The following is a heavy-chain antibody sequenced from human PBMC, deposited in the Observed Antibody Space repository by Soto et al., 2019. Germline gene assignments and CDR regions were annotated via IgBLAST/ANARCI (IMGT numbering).Heavy chain of an antibody. V-gene: IGHV1-2*04. Sequence: ASVKVSCKASGYTFTGYYMHWVRQAPGQGLEWMGWINPNSGGTIYAQKFQGWVTMTRDTSISTAYMELSRLRSDDTAVYYCARDGSSSREYYYYGMDVWGQGTTVTVSS. CDR2: INPNSGGT. D-gene: IGHD6-13*01. J-gene: IGHJ6*02. CDR3: ARDGSSSREYYYYGMDV. CDR1: GYTFTGYY.